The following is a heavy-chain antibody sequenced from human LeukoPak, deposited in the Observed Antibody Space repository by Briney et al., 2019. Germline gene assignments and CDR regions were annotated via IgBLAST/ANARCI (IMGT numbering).Heavy chain of an antibody. CDR3: ARETAAFDY. J-gene: IGHJ4*02. CDR2: ISSSGGTK. V-gene: IGHV3-48*03. D-gene: IGHD6-25*01. CDR1: GFSFSTYE. Sequence: PGGSLRPSCAASGFSFSTYEMSWVRQAPGKGLEWVSYISSSGGTKYYADSVKGRFSISRDNAKNSLYLQMNSLRAEDTALYYCARETAAFDYWGQGTLVTVSS.